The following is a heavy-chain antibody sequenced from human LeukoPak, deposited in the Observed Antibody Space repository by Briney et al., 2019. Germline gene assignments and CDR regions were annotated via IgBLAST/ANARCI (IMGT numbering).Heavy chain of an antibody. CDR2: INPNSGGT. CDR1: GYTFTGYY. CDR3: ARDLGYYDSSGYCY. J-gene: IGHJ4*02. D-gene: IGHD3-22*01. V-gene: IGHV1-2*02. Sequence: ASVKVSCKASGYTFTGYYMHWVRQAPGQGLEWMGWINPNSGGTNYAQKFQGRVTMTRDTSISTAYMELSRLRSDDTAVYYCARDLGYYDSSGYCYWGQGTLVTVSS.